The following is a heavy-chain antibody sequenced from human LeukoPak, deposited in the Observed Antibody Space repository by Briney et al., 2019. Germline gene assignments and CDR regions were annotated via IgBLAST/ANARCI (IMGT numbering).Heavy chain of an antibody. CDR2: INHSGST. D-gene: IGHD1-7*01. J-gene: IGHJ6*02. CDR3: ARVAFWNYGNYYYYYGMDV. Sequence: SETLSLTCAVYGGSFSGYYWSWIRQPPGKGLEWIGEINHSGSTNYNPSPKSRVTISVDTSKNQFSLKLSSVTAADTAVYYCARVAFWNYGNYYYYYGMDVWGQGTTVTVSS. CDR1: GGSFSGYY. V-gene: IGHV4-34*01.